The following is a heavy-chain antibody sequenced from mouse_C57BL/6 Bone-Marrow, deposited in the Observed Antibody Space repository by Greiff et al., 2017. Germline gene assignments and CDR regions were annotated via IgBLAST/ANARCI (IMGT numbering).Heavy chain of an antibody. CDR3: ARNPLYYYGGVDY. Sequence: QVQLQQSGPGLVAPSQRLSITCTVSGFSLTSYAISWVRQPPGKGLEWLGVIWTGGGTNYNSALKSRLSISKDNSKSQVFLKMNSLQTDDTARYYCARNPLYYYGGVDYWGQGTSVTVSS. D-gene: IGHD1-1*01. V-gene: IGHV2-9-1*01. J-gene: IGHJ4*01. CDR1: GFSLTSYA. CDR2: IWTGGGT.